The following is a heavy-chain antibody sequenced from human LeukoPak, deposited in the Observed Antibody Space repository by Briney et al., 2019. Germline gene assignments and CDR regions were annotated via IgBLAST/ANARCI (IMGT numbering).Heavy chain of an antibody. Sequence: GGSLRLSCAASGFTFSNYAMSWVRQAPAKGLDWVSGISGSGGSTYYRDSVRGRFTISRDKSKNTLYLQMDSLRVEDTAVYFCATGYYGSGTYYPYYFDYWGQGALVTVSS. J-gene: IGHJ4*02. CDR1: GFTFSNYA. CDR2: ISGSGGST. D-gene: IGHD3-10*01. V-gene: IGHV3-23*01. CDR3: ATGYYGSGTYYPYYFDY.